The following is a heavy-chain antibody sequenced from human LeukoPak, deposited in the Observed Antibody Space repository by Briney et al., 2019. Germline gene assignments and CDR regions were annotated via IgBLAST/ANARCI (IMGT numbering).Heavy chain of an antibody. Sequence: PGGSLRLSCAASGFAFSSYAVHWVRQAPGKGLECVAVISHDGSKKYYADLVKGRFTISRDNSKNTLYLHMNSLIPEDTAVYFCAKDWKFYYVSGSFFPVNWGQGTLVTVSS. J-gene: IGHJ4*02. D-gene: IGHD3-10*01. CDR2: ISHDGSKK. CDR1: GFAFSSYA. V-gene: IGHV3-30-3*01. CDR3: AKDWKFYYVSGSFFPVN.